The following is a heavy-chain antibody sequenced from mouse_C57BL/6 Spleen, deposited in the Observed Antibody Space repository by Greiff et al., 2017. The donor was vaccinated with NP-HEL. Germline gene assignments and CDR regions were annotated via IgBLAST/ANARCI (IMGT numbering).Heavy chain of an antibody. Sequence: QVQLQQSGAELVKPGASVKLSCKASGYTFTSYWMQWVKQRPGQGLEWIGEIDPSDSYTNYNQKFKGKATLTVDTSSSTAYMQLSSLTSEDSAVYYCARPLLGGFDYWGQGTTLTVSS. D-gene: IGHD4-1*01. J-gene: IGHJ2*01. CDR1: GYTFTSYW. CDR3: ARPLLGGFDY. CDR2: IDPSDSYT. V-gene: IGHV1-50*01.